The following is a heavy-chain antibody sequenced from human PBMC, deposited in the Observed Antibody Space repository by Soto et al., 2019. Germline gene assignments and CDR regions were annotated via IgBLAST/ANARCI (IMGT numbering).Heavy chain of an antibody. CDR3: ARRSSGWYPGEPY. Sequence: SETLSLTCTVSGGSISSSSYYCGWIRQPPGKGLEWIGSIYYSGSTYYNPSLKSRVTISVDTSKNQFSLKLSSVTAADTAVYYFARRSSGWYPGEPYWSQGTLDTVSS. J-gene: IGHJ4*02. V-gene: IGHV4-39*01. CDR1: GGSISSSSYY. CDR2: IYYSGST. D-gene: IGHD6-13*01.